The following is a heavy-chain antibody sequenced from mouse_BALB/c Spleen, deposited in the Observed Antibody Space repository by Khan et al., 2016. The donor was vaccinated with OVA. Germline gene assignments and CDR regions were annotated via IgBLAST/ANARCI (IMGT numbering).Heavy chain of an antibody. V-gene: IGHV1-7*01. Sequence: QVQLQQSGAELAKPGASVKMSCKASGYTFTTYWMHWVKQRPGQGLEWIGYINTTSGYTVYNEKFKDRATLSADRSSSTAYMQLSSLTSEDSAVYYCTRDRIDYWGQGTTLTVSS. J-gene: IGHJ2*01. CDR3: TRDRIDY. CDR2: INTTSGYT. CDR1: GYTFTTYW.